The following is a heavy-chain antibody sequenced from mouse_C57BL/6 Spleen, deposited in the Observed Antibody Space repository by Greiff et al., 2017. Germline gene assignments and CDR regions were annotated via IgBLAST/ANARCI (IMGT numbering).Heavy chain of an antibody. V-gene: IGHV1-26*01. J-gene: IGHJ2*01. CDR3: ARDYDGYYGYFDY. Sequence: EVQLQQSGPELVKPGASVKISCKASGYTFTDYYMNWVKQSHGKSLEWIGDINPNNGGTSYNQKFKGKATLTVDKSSSTAYMELRSLTSEDSAVYYCARDYDGYYGYFDYWGQGTTLTVSS. D-gene: IGHD2-3*01. CDR2: INPNNGGT. CDR1: GYTFTDYY.